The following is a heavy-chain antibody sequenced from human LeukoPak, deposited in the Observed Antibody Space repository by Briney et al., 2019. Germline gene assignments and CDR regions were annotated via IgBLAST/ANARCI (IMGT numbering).Heavy chain of an antibody. Sequence: GGSLRLSCAASGFTFSSYGMHWVRQAPGKGLEWVAFIRYDGSNKYYADSVKGRFTISRDNAKNSLYLQMNSLRAEDTAVYYCTCEGCGYSGYDLRWEYYMDVWGKGTTVTVSS. V-gene: IGHV3-30*02. CDR2: IRYDGSNK. CDR3: TCEGCGYSGYDLRWEYYMDV. J-gene: IGHJ6*03. D-gene: IGHD5-12*01. CDR1: GFTFSSYG.